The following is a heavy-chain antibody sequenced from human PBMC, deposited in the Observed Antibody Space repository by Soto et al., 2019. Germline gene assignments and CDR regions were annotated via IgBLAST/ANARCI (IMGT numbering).Heavy chain of an antibody. CDR2: IIPIFGTA. D-gene: IGHD2-15*01. CDR3: GYCSGGSCDAFDI. V-gene: IGHV1-69*13. J-gene: IGHJ3*02. Sequence: ASVNVSCKASGGTFSSYAISWVRQAPGQGLEWMGGIIPIFGTANYAQKFQGRVTITADESTSTAYMELSSLRSEDTAVYYCGYCSGGSCDAFDIWGQGTMVTVSS. CDR1: GGTFSSYA.